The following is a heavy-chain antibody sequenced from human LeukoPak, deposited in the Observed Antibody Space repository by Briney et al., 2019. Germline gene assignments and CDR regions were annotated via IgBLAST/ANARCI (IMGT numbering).Heavy chain of an antibody. D-gene: IGHD2-2*01. Sequence: ASVKVSCKASGYTFTSYGITGVRQPPGEGLEWMGWISAYNGNTKYVQKFQGRVTMTTDTSTNTAHMELRSLTSDDTAVYYCAREIAVAPTPNWFDPWGQGTLVTVPS. CDR3: AREIAVAPTPNWFDP. CDR1: GYTFTSYG. J-gene: IGHJ5*02. CDR2: ISAYNGNT. V-gene: IGHV1-18*01.